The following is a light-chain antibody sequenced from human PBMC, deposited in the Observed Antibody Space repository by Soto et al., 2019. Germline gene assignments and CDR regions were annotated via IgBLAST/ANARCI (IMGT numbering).Light chain of an antibody. CDR2: KAS. J-gene: IGKJ4*01. CDR3: LQYLTYPLP. Sequence: QSASTLSAYVGDRVTITCRASQSINNWLAWYQQKPGKAPKLLIYKASSLESGVPSTFSGSGSGTEFSLTVSSLQPDDFATYYCLQYLTYPLPFGGRTNVDI. CDR1: QSINNW. V-gene: IGKV1-5*03.